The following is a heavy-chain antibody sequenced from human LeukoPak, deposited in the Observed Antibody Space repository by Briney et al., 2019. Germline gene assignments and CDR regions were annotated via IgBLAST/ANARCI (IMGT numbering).Heavy chain of an antibody. CDR1: GFTFSSYS. CDR3: ARDLNWAFDY. D-gene: IGHD1-1*01. J-gene: IGHJ4*02. Sequence: PGGSLRLSCAASGFTFSSYSMNWVRQAPGKGLEWVSYISSSGGIINYADSVKGRFTISRDNAKNSLYLQMNSLRDEDTAVYYCARDLNWAFDYWGQGTLVTVSS. CDR2: ISSSGGII. V-gene: IGHV3-48*02.